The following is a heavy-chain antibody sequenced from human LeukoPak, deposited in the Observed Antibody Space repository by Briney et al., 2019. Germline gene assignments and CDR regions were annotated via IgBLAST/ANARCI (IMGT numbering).Heavy chain of an antibody. Sequence: QSGGSLRLSCAASGFTFSSYAKSWVRQAPGKGLEWVSAISGSGGSTYYADSVKGRFTISRDNSKNTLYLQMNSLRAEDTAVYYCAKVKVVDFWSGYSAAYYFDYWGQGTLVTVSS. V-gene: IGHV3-23*01. J-gene: IGHJ4*02. D-gene: IGHD3-3*01. CDR1: GFTFSSYA. CDR2: ISGSGGST. CDR3: AKVKVVDFWSGYSAAYYFDY.